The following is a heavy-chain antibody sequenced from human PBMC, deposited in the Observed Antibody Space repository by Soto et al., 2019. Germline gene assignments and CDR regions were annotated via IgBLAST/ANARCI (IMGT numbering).Heavy chain of an antibody. D-gene: IGHD6-19*01. CDR1: GLTCSSYD. J-gene: IGHJ6*03. CDR2: IGTAGDT. V-gene: IGHV3-13*01. CDR3: ARGTSSGYSYMEG. Sequence: EVQLVESGGGLVQPGGSLRLSCAGSGLTCSSYDMHWVSQATGRGLEWVSAIGTAGDTSYPGSVKGRFTISRENAKSSLYLQMNRLRAGDTAVYYCARGTSSGYSYMEGWGTGTTVNVSS.